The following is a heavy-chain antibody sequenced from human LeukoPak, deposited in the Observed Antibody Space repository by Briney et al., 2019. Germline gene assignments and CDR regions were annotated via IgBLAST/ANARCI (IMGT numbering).Heavy chain of an antibody. D-gene: IGHD6-19*01. CDR3: ATDGRSSGWYGFDY. V-gene: IGHV3-21*01. CDR1: GFTFSSYA. Sequence: PGGSLRLSCAASGFTFSSYAMNWVRQAPGKGLEWVSSITSPVGRMYYADSLKGRITISRDNARSTLYLQMNSLRAEDPAVYYCATDGRSSGWYGFDYWGQGILVTVSS. J-gene: IGHJ4*02. CDR2: ITSPVGRM.